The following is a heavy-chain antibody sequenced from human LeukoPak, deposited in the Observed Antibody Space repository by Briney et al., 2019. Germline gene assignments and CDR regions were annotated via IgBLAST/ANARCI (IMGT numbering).Heavy chain of an antibody. J-gene: IGHJ3*02. CDR3: AKGDYYDSSGYCYENPSFDI. D-gene: IGHD3-22*01. CDR2: ISGSGGST. V-gene: IGHV3-23*01. CDR1: GFTFSSYA. Sequence: GGSLRLSCAASGFTFSSYAMSWVRQAPGKGLEWVSAISGSGGSTYYADSVKGRFTISRDNSKNTLYLQMNSLRAEDTAVYYCAKGDYYDSSGYCYENPSFDIWGQGTMVTVSS.